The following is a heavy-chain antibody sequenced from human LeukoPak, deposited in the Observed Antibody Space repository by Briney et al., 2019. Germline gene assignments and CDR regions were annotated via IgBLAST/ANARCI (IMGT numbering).Heavy chain of an antibody. CDR3: AVYYDSSGNDAFDI. Sequence: ASVKVSCKASGYTFTGYYMHWVRQAPGQGLEWMGWINPNSGGTNYAQKFQGRVTMTRDTSISTAYMELSRLRSDDTAMYYCAVYYDSSGNDAFDIWGQGTMVTVSS. V-gene: IGHV1-2*02. CDR1: GYTFTGYY. D-gene: IGHD3-22*01. CDR2: INPNSGGT. J-gene: IGHJ3*02.